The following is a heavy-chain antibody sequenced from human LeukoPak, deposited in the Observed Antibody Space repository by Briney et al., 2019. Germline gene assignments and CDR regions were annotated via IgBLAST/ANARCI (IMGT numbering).Heavy chain of an antibody. CDR2: TSWNSGSI. CDR1: GFSFDDYA. J-gene: IGHJ4*02. V-gene: IGHV3-9*01. Sequence: GGSLRLSCAASGFSFDDYAMHWVRQAPGKGLEWVSGTSWNSGSIGYADSVKGRFTISRDNAKNSLYLQMNSLRAEDTALYYCAKDGGASGYSYAFDYWGQGTLVTVSS. CDR3: AKDGGASGYSYAFDY. D-gene: IGHD5-18*01.